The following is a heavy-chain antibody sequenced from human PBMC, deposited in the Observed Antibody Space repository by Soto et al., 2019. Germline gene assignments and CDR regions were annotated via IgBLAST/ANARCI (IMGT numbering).Heavy chain of an antibody. V-gene: IGHV3-11*01. CDR1: GFTFSDYY. CDR2: ISSSGSTI. Sequence: GGSLRLSCAASGFTFSDYYMSWIRQAPGKGLEWVSYISSSGSTICYADSVKGRFTISRDNAKNSLYLQMNSLRAEDTAVFYCARMISYYYYYMDVWGKGTTVTVSS. CDR3: ARMISYYYYYMDV. D-gene: IGHD3-22*01. J-gene: IGHJ6*03.